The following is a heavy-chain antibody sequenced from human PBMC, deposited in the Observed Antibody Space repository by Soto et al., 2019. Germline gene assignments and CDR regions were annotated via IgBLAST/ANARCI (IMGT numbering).Heavy chain of an antibody. V-gene: IGHV3-23*01. CDR1: VFHFSSYA. CDR3: AKLAYDSSGYYHDY. CDR2: ISGSGGST. J-gene: IGHJ4*02. D-gene: IGHD3-22*01. Sequence: LGLSCAASVFHFSSYAISWVRQDPGKGLEWVSAISGSGGSTYYADSVKGRFTISRDNSKNTLYLQMNSLRAEDTAVYYCAKLAYDSSGYYHDYWGQGSLVTVSS.